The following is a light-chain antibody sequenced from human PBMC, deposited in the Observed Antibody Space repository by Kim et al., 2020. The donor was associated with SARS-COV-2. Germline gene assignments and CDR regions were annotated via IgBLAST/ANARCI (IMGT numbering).Light chain of an antibody. CDR3: QQYNKWPRT. CDR1: QSVSRN. Sequence: VHTGETTITSKRGSQSVSRNGACYQRKPGLALMILFSGASTRATGIPARFSGSGSGAEFTHTISSLQTEDFAVYCCQQYNKWPRTFGEGTNVDIK. CDR2: GAS. J-gene: IGKJ1*01. V-gene: IGKV3-15*01.